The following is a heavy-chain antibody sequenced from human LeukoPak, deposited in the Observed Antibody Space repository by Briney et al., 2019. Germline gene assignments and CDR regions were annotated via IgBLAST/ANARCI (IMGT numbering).Heavy chain of an antibody. V-gene: IGHV1-2*02. J-gene: IGHJ5*02. CDR2: INPNSGGT. D-gene: IGHD3-10*01. Sequence: VASVKVSCKASGYTFTGYYMHWVRQAPGQGLEWMGWINPNSGGTNYAQKFQGRVTMTRDTSISTAYMELSRLRSDDTAVYYCAKGSSTAGNWFDPWGQGTLVTVSS. CDR3: AKGSSTAGNWFDP. CDR1: GYTFTGYY.